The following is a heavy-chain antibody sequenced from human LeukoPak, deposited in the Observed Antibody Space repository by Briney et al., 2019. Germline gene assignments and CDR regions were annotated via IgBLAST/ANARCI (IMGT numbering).Heavy chain of an antibody. CDR1: GFTFSSYA. J-gene: IGHJ3*02. V-gene: IGHV3-30*04. CDR3: ARGWDAFDI. Sequence: GGSLRLSCAASGFTFSSYAMHWVRQAPGKGLEWVAVISYDGSNKYYADSVKGRFTISRDNSKNTLYLQMNSLRAEDTAVYYCARGWDAFDIWGQGTMVTVSS. CDR2: ISYDGSNK.